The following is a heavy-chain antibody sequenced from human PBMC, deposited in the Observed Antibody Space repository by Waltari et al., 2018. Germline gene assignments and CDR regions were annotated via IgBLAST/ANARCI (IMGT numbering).Heavy chain of an antibody. CDR3: ARDREATYNVYYYYMDV. CDR2: INPNSGDT. CDR1: GYTFPAPH. V-gene: IGHV1-2*02. J-gene: IGHJ6*03. D-gene: IGHD1-1*01. Sequence: QVQLVQSGAEVKEPGASVKVSCKASGYTFPAPHLHWMRQAPGQGLEWMGWINPNSGDTNNAQKFEGRVTMTRDTSISTAYMELSRLRSDDTAMYYCARDREATYNVYYYYMDVWGKGTTVTVSS.